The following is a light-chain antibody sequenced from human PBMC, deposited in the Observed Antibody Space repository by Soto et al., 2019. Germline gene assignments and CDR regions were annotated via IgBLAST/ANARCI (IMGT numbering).Light chain of an antibody. Sequence: TQSPGTLSLSPGERATLSCRASQSVSNNYLAWYQQKPGKAPKLLIYDASNLETGVPSRFSGSGSGTDFTFTISSLQPEDIATYYCQQYDNLPQTFGGGTKVEIK. CDR1: QSVSNNY. J-gene: IGKJ4*01. CDR3: QQYDNLPQT. CDR2: DAS. V-gene: IGKV1-33*01.